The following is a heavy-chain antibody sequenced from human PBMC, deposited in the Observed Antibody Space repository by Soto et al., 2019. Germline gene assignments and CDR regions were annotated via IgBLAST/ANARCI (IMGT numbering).Heavy chain of an antibody. CDR2: IYYSGST. D-gene: IGHD3-10*01. J-gene: IGHJ5*02. Sequence: QVQLQESGPGLVKPSQTLSLTCTVSGGSISSGGYYWSWIRQHPGKGLEWIGYIYYSGSTYYNPHLMSRVTISVDTSKNPFSLKLSSVTAADTAVYYCARDLFTMVRGVPGNWFDPWGQGTLVTVSS. V-gene: IGHV4-31*03. CDR1: GGSISSGGYY. CDR3: ARDLFTMVRGVPGNWFDP.